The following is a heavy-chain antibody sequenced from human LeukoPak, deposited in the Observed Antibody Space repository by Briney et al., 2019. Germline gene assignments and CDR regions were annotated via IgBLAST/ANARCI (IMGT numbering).Heavy chain of an antibody. D-gene: IGHD6-19*01. Sequence: SETLSLTCTVSGGSISSYYWSWIRQPPGKGLEWNGYIYYSGSTNYNPSLKSRVTISVDTSENQFSLKLSSVTAADTAVYYCARVGVGSSGWYGFVYFDYWGQGTLVTVSS. CDR1: GGSISSYY. V-gene: IGHV4-59*01. CDR3: ARVGVGSSGWYGFVYFDY. J-gene: IGHJ4*02. CDR2: IYYSGST.